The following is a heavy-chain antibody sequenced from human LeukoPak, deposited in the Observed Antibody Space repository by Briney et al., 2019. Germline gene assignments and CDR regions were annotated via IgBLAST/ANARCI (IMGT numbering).Heavy chain of an antibody. CDR1: GFTFDDYA. V-gene: IGHV3-9*01. CDR2: ISWNSGSI. Sequence: GGSLRLSCAASGFTFDDYAMHWVRQAPGRGLEWVSGISWNSGSIGYADSVKGRFTISRDNAKNSLYLQMNSLRAEDTALYYCASSPYYDSSGYYPNWGQGTLVTVSS. D-gene: IGHD3-22*01. J-gene: IGHJ4*02. CDR3: ASSPYYDSSGYYPN.